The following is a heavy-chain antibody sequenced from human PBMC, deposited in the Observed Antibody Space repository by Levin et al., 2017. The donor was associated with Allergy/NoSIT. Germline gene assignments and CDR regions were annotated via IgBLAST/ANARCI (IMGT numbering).Heavy chain of an antibody. J-gene: IGHJ5*02. V-gene: IGHV3-23*01. CDR2: IRDSGGST. CDR1: GFTFSSYA. CDR3: AKGSTMVRGVISA. D-gene: IGHD3-10*01. Sequence: SGGSLRLSCAASGFTFSSYAMSWVRQAPGKGLEWVSAIRDSGGSTYYADSVNGRFSISRDNSKNTLYLQMSSLRAEDTAVYYCAKGSTMVRGVISAWGQGTLVTVSS.